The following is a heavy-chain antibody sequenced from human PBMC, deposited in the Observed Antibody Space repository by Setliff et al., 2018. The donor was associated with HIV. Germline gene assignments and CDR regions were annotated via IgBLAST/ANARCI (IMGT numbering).Heavy chain of an antibody. V-gene: IGHV7-4-1*02. Sequence: ASVKVSCKDSGYTFTSYAMNWVRQAPGQGLEWMGWIDTNTGNATYAQGFTGRFVFHLDTSVSTAYLQISSLKAEDAAVYYCARDGYYGSGSFPQQIFDYWGQGTLVTDTS. D-gene: IGHD3-10*01. J-gene: IGHJ4*02. CDR2: IDTNTGNA. CDR3: ARDGYYGSGSFPQQIFDY. CDR1: GYTFTSYA.